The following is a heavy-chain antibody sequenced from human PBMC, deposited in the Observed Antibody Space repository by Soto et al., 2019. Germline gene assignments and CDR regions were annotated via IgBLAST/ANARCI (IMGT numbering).Heavy chain of an antibody. CDR2: IDHDGPT. V-gene: IGHV3-74*01. J-gene: IGHJ4*02. Sequence: EVQLVESGGGLVQPGGSLRLSCAGSGFTFSNYWMHWVRQAPGKGLEWVSRIDHDGPTDYADSVRGRFTISRDNAENTLYLQMNSLRPEDTAVYYGVRYSHGDYWGQGTLVTVSS. D-gene: IGHD1-26*01. CDR1: GFTFSNYW. CDR3: VRYSHGDY.